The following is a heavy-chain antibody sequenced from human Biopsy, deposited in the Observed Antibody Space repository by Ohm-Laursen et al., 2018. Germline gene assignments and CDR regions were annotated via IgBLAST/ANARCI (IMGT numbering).Heavy chain of an antibody. J-gene: IGHJ1*01. CDR3: ARGSNEYGGLYFPH. CDR1: GGSFTGHY. D-gene: IGHD4-23*01. CDR2: ISHTGYT. Sequence: TLSLTCTVSGGSFTGHYWTWIRQPPGKGLEWIGHISHTGYTSYKSSLKSRVTISLDTSRKHFSLRLTPLAVADTAVYYCARGSNEYGGLYFPHWGQGTLVTVSS. V-gene: IGHV4-59*11.